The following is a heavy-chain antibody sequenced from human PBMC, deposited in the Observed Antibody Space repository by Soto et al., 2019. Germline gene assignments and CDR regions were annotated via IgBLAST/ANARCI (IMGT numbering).Heavy chain of an antibody. J-gene: IGHJ4*02. Sequence: SETLSLTCAVSGYSITRDYYWGWIRQPPGKGLEWIGSIYSGSTYYNPSLRSRVTISVDTSKNQFSLRLTSVTAADTAMYYCSKKGGYPSATINLFDSWDQGXMVTVCS. CDR2: IYSGST. V-gene: IGHV4-38-2*01. CDR3: SKKGGYPSATINLFDS. CDR1: GYSITRDYY. D-gene: IGHD3-9*01.